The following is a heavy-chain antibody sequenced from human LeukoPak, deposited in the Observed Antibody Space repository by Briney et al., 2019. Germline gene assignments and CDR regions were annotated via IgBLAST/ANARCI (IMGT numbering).Heavy chain of an antibody. D-gene: IGHD6-6*01. CDR1: GFTFSSYA. CDR2: ISGSGGST. J-gene: IGHJ4*02. Sequence: SGGSLRLSCAASGFTFSSYAMSWVRQAPGKGLEWVSAISGSGGSTYYADSVKGRFTISRDNSKNTLYLQMKTLRAEDTAVYYCAKLASSIRPFDYWGQGILVTVSS. V-gene: IGHV3-23*01. CDR3: AKLASSIRPFDY.